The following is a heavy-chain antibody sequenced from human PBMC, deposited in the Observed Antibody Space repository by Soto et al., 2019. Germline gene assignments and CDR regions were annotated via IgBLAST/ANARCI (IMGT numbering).Heavy chain of an antibody. Sequence: GGSLRLSCAASGFSFSSYAMHWVRQAPGKGLEWVAVISYDGSNKYYADSVKGRFTISRDNSKNTLYLQMNSLRAEDTAVYYCARAYYDSSGYYPTLFDYWGQGTLVTVSS. CDR1: GFSFSSYA. CDR3: ARAYYDSSGYYPTLFDY. V-gene: IGHV3-30-3*01. D-gene: IGHD3-22*01. J-gene: IGHJ4*02. CDR2: ISYDGSNK.